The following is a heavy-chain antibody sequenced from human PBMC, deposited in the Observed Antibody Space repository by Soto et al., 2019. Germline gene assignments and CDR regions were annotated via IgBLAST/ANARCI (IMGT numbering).Heavy chain of an antibody. CDR3: ESRKSYGDYPIDY. CDR2: INHSGST. CDR1: GGSFSGYY. J-gene: IGHJ4*02. V-gene: IGHV4-34*01. Sequence: PSETLSLTCAVYGGSFSGYYWSWIRQPPGRGLEWIGEINHSGSTNYNPSLKSRDTISVDTSKNQFSLKLSSVTAADTAVYYCESRKSYGDYPIDYWGQGTLVTVSS. D-gene: IGHD4-17*01.